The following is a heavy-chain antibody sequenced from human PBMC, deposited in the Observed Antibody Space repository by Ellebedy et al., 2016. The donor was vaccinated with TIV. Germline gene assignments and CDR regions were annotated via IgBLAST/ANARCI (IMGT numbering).Heavy chain of an antibody. CDR1: GYTFTGYF. J-gene: IGHJ5*02. D-gene: IGHD6-6*01. Sequence: ASVKVSCKASGYTFTGYFVHWVRQAPGQGLEWMGWINSNSGGTNYEQKFQGKVSMTRDTSISTAYMELSSLKFDDTAIYYCARTRGSSSVELDPWGQGTLVTVSS. V-gene: IGHV1-2*02. CDR2: INSNSGGT. CDR3: ARTRGSSSVELDP.